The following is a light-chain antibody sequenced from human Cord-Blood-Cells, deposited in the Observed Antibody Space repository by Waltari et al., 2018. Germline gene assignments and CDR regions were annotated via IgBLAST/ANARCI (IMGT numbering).Light chain of an antibody. CDR2: SNN. CDR3: AAWEDSLNGRV. V-gene: IGLV1-44*01. CDR1: SPNIGSNT. Sequence: QSVLTQPPSASGTPGQRVTIPCSGSSPNIGSNTVNWYQQLPGTAPKLLISSNNRRPSGVRDRVAGSKSGASASLAISGLQSEDEADYYCAAWEDSLNGRVFGGGTKLTVL. J-gene: IGLJ3*02.